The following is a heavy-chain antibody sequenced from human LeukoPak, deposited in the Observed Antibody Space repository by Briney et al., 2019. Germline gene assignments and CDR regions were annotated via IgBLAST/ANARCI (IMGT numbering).Heavy chain of an antibody. CDR2: ISSSGSTI. CDR3: ARAHSSTSWGYYYYYMDV. V-gene: IGHV3-11*04. CDR1: GFTFSDYY. D-gene: IGHD2-2*01. Sequence: GGSLRLSCAASGFTFSDYYMSWIRQAPGKGLEWFSYISSSGSTIYYADSVKGRFTISRDNAKNSLYLQMNSLRAEDTAVYYCARAHSSTSWGYYYYYMDVWGKGTTVTVSS. J-gene: IGHJ6*03.